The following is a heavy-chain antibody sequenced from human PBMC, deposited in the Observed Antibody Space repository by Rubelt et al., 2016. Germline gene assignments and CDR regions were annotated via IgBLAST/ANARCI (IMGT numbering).Heavy chain of an antibody. J-gene: IGHJ5*02. Sequence: QVQLVQSGAEVKKPGASVKVSCKASGYTFTGYYMHWVRQAPGQGLEWMGWINPNSGGTNYAQKFQGRVTMTRDTSSSTAYMELSGLRADDTAVYYCARVRCSSTSCYLNVGNWFDPWGQGTLVTVSS. D-gene: IGHD2-2*01. CDR2: INPNSGGT. V-gene: IGHV1-2*02. CDR1: GYTFTGYY. CDR3: ARVRCSSTSCYLNVGNWFDP.